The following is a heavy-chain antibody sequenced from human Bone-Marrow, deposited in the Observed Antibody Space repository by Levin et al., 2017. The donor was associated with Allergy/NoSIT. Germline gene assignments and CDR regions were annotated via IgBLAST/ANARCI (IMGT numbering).Heavy chain of an antibody. CDR1: GGSISSYY. J-gene: IGHJ4*02. V-gene: IGHV4-59*01. D-gene: IGHD2-2*01. CDR3: ARARMFGPTDCSSTSCSRWGNYFDY. CDR2: IYYSGST. Sequence: PSETLSLTCTVSGGSISSYYWSWIRQPPGKGLEWIGYIYYSGSTNYNPSLKSRVTISVDTSKNQFSLKLSSVTAADTAVYYCARARMFGPTDCSSTSCSRWGNYFDYWGQGTLVTVSS.